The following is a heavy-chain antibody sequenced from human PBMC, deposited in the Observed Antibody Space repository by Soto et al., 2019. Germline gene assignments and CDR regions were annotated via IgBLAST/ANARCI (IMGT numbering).Heavy chain of an antibody. CDR1: SGSFSDYY. CDR2: IDHSGIT. D-gene: IGHD2-15*01. J-gene: IGHJ2*01. V-gene: IGHV4-34*02. CDR3: ARGLHSTKGDWFFDL. Sequence: QVQLQQWGAGLLKPSETLSLTCAIYSGSFSDYYWSWIRQPPGKGLKWIGEIDHSGITNFNPSLKSRVTISVDTSKNQFSLKLRSVTAADTAVYYCARGLHSTKGDWFFDLWGRGTLVTVSS.